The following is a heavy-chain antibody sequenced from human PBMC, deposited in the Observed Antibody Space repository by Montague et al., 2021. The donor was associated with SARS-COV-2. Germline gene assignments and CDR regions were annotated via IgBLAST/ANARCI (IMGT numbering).Heavy chain of an antibody. CDR3: ARTSASSDY. Sequence: TKDDICMKKKNYAVSVKSRITINPDTSKNQISLQLSSVTPEDTAVYYCARTSASSDYWGQGTLVTVSS. CDR2: KDDICMKKK. D-gene: IGHD1-26*01. V-gene: IGHV6-1*01. J-gene: IGHJ4*02.